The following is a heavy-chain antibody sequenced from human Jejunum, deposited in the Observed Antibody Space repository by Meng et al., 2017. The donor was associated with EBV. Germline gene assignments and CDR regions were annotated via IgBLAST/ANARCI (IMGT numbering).Heavy chain of an antibody. CDR1: GFGFSHYA. CDR2: LSGSGVGT. D-gene: IGHD2-2*01. V-gene: IGHV3-23*04. CDR3: AQVGVPAAEGGH. Sequence: QLGEAGGGLVQPGGSLRLSCAASGFGFSHYAMTWVRQAPGKGLEWVSTLSGSGVGTYYADSVKGRFTISRDNFKSTVYLQMNSLRAEDTAVYYCAQVGVPAAEGGHWGQGTLVTVSS. J-gene: IGHJ4*02.